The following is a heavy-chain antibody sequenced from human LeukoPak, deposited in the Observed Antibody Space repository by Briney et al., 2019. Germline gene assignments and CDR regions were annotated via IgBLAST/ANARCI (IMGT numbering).Heavy chain of an antibody. CDR3: AGRYCTNGVCAPDAFDI. CDR2: INPNSGGT. J-gene: IGHJ3*02. V-gene: IGHV1-2*02. Sequence: ASVKVSCKASGYTFTGYYMHWVRQAPGQGLEWMGWINPNSGGTNYAQKFQGRVTMTRDTSISTAYMELSRLRSDDTAVYYCAGRYCTNGVCAPDAFDIWGQGTMVTVSS. D-gene: IGHD2-8*01. CDR1: GYTFTGYY.